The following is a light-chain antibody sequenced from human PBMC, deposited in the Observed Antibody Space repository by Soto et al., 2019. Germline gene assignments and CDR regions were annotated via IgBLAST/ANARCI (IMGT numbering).Light chain of an antibody. CDR2: EVS. J-gene: IGLJ3*02. Sequence: QSALTQPPSASGSPGQSVTISCTGTSSDVGNYNYVSWYQQHPGKAPKLMIYEVSKRPSGVPDRFSGSKSGNTASLTVSGLQAEEEADYYCSSYAGSKTLFGEGTKPTVL. V-gene: IGLV2-8*01. CDR3: SSYAGSKTL. CDR1: SSDVGNYNY.